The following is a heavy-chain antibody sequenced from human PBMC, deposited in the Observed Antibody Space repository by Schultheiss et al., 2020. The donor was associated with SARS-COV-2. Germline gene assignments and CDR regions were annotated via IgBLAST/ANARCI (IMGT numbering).Heavy chain of an antibody. J-gene: IGHJ4*02. Sequence: GGSLRLSCAASGFTFSDYYMSWIRQAPGKGLEWVSYISSSGSTIYYADSVKGRFTISRDNAKNSLYLQMNTLRAEDTAVYSCARDSASAYTYANAEVGFDYWGQGTLVTVSS. CDR3: ARDSASAYTYANAEVGFDY. D-gene: IGHD5-18*01. CDR2: ISSSGSTI. CDR1: GFTFSDYY. V-gene: IGHV3-11*04.